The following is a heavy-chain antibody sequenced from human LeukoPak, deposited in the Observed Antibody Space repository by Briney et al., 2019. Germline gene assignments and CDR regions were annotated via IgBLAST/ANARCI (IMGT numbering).Heavy chain of an antibody. CDR3: ARVANCGDYAGSRPRTRYYFDY. D-gene: IGHD4-17*01. CDR1: GGSISSSSYY. J-gene: IGHJ4*02. CDR2: IYYSGST. V-gene: IGHV4-39*07. Sequence: SETLSLTCTVSGGSISSSSYYWGWIRQPPGKGLEWIGSIYYSGSTYYNPSLKSRVTISVDTSKNQFSLKLSSVTAADTAVYYCARVANCGDYAGSRPRTRYYFDYWGQGTLVTVSS.